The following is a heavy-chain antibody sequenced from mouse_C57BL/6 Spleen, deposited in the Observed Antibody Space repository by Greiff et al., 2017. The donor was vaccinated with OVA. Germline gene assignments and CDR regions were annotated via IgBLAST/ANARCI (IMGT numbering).Heavy chain of an antibody. CDR3: TAAFFDY. J-gene: IGHJ2*01. CDR1: GFTFSNYW. CDR2: IRLKSDNYAT. Sequence: DVQLQESGGGLVQPGGSMKLSCVASGFTFSNYWMNWVRQSPEKGLEWVAQIRLKSDNYATHYAESVKGRFTISRDDSKSSVYLQMNNLRAEDTGIYYCTAAFFDYWGQGTTLTVSS. V-gene: IGHV6-3*01.